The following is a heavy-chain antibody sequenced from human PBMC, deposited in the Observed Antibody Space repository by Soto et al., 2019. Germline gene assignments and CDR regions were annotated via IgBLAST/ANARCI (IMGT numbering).Heavy chain of an antibody. Sequence: VASVKVSCKASGYTFTSYGISWVRQAPGQGLEWMGWISAYNGNTNYAQKLQGRVTMTTDTSTSTAYMELRSLRSDDTAVYYCAREGLLRYFDSYYYYYYGMDVWGQGTTVTAP. V-gene: IGHV1-18*01. CDR3: AREGLLRYFDSYYYYYYGMDV. CDR2: ISAYNGNT. CDR1: GYTFTSYG. D-gene: IGHD3-9*01. J-gene: IGHJ6*02.